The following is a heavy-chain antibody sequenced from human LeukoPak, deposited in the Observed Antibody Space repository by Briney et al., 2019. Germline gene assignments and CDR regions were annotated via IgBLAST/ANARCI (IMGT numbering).Heavy chain of an antibody. J-gene: IGHJ3*02. CDR2: IWFNGSIQ. CDR3: ARDFDRATAIDI. V-gene: IGHV3-33*08. CDR1: GFTFSSYS. D-gene: IGHD5-18*01. Sequence: GGSLRLSCAASGFTFSSYSMNWVRQAPGKGLEWVAVIWFNGSIQYYVDSVKGRFTISRDNSKNTLFLQMNTLRADDTAVYYCARDFDRATAIDIWGQGTMVTVSS.